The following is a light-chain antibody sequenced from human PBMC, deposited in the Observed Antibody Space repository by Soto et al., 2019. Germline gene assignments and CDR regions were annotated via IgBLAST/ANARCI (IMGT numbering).Light chain of an antibody. J-gene: IGKJ3*01. CDR2: AAS. Sequence: DIQMTQSPSSLSASVGDRVTITCRASQGISNYLAWYQQKPGKVPKLLIYAASTLQSGVPSRFSGSGSGTDFTLTISSLQPEDVATYYCQKYKSAPTIVTFGPGTKVDIK. CDR3: QKYKSAPTIVT. V-gene: IGKV1-27*01. CDR1: QGISNY.